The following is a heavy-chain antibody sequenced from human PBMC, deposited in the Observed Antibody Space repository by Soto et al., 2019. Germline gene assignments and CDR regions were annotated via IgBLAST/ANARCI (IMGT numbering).Heavy chain of an antibody. Sequence: TLSLTCAVSGGSISSGGYSWSWIRQPPGKGLEWIGYIHHSGSTYYNPSLKNRVTITVDRSKNQFSLKLSSVTAADTAVYYCARGGLITMVRGAKGGMDVWGQGTTVTVSS. CDR2: IHHSGST. J-gene: IGHJ6*02. V-gene: IGHV4-30-2*01. CDR1: GGSISSGGYS. D-gene: IGHD3-10*01. CDR3: ARGGLITMVRGAKGGMDV.